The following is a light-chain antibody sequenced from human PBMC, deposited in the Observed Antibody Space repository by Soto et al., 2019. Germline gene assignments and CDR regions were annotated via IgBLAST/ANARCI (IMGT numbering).Light chain of an antibody. Sequence: DMQMTQSPSTLPASVEDRVTITCRASQSISSWLAWYQQKPGKAPQLLLYKASSLEGAAPSRVSGSGSGTDFTLTISSLEPDDFETYYHQEYHSYSFTFGGGTKVDIK. CDR2: KAS. J-gene: IGKJ4*01. CDR1: QSISSW. V-gene: IGKV1-5*03. CDR3: QEYHSYSFT.